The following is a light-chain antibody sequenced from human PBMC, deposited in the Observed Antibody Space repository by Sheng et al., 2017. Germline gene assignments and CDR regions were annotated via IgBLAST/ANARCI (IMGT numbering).Light chain of an antibody. V-gene: IGKV3-11*01. CDR3: QQRGRWPIT. CDR2: DAV. Sequence: EAVLTQSPDTLSLSPGERATLSCRASQGVVDYLVWYRQRGGQPPRLLIYDAVNRAAGVPDRFIGSGSGTDFVLIITDLEPDDSAVYYCQQRGRWPITFGQGTRLEIK. CDR1: QGVVDY. J-gene: IGKJ5*01.